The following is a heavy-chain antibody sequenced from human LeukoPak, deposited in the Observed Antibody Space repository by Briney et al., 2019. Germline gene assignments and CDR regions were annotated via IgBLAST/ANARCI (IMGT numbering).Heavy chain of an antibody. CDR3: ARYGEYCGGDCYAGMDV. J-gene: IGHJ6*02. V-gene: IGHV5-51*01. CDR1: GYSFTSYW. Sequence: GESLKISCKGSGYSFTSYWIGWVRQMPGKGLEWMGIIYPGDSDTRYRPSFQGQVTISADKSISTAYLQWSSLKASDTAMYYCARYGEYCGGDCYAGMDVWGQGTTVTVSS. D-gene: IGHD2-21*02. CDR2: IYPGDSDT.